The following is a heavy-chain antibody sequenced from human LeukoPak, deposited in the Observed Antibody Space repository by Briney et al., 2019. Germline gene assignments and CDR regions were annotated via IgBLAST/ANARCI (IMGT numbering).Heavy chain of an antibody. D-gene: IGHD5-18*01. Sequence: GGSLRLSCAASGFTFSSYGMHWVRQAPGKGLEWVAVISYDGSNKYYADSVKGRFTISRDNSKNTLYLQMNSLRAEDTAVYYCAKDLNSYGYGDYFDYWGQGTLVTVSS. CDR3: AKDLNSYGYGDYFDY. J-gene: IGHJ4*02. CDR2: ISYDGSNK. V-gene: IGHV3-30*18. CDR1: GFTFSSYG.